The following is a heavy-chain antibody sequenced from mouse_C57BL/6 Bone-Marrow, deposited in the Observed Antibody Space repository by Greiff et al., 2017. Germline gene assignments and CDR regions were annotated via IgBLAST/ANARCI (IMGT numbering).Heavy chain of an antibody. CDR3: ARGGAYYGSSCRYFDV. CDR1: GYTFTNYW. Sequence: QVQLQQSGAELVRPGTSVKMSCKASGYTFTNYWIGWVKQRPGHGLEWIGDIYPGGGYTNYNEKFKGKATLTADKSSSTAYMQFSSLTSEDSAIYYCARGGAYYGSSCRYFDVWGTGTTLTVSS. CDR2: IYPGGGYT. J-gene: IGHJ1*03. V-gene: IGHV1-63*01. D-gene: IGHD1-1*01.